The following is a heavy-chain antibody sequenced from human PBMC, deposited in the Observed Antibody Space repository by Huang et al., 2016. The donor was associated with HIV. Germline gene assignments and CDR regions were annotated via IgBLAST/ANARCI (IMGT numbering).Heavy chain of an antibody. CDR1: GGSIKSRNYY. Sequence: QLQLQESGPGLVKTSDTLSLNCTIYGGSIKSRNYYWGWVRQAPGKGREWIGDIYYSGSPYYNPSLRSRVSLSVDTSKNQVTLKVNAVIAADTAVYYCARRQGSGYYFYFDYWGRGIPVTVSA. J-gene: IGHJ4*02. CDR2: IYYSGSP. CDR3: ARRQGSGYYFYFDY. V-gene: IGHV4-39*01. D-gene: IGHD3-22*01.